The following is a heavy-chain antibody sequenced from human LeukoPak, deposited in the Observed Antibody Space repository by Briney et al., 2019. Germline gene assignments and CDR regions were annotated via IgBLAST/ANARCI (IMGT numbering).Heavy chain of an antibody. CDR3: ARVYGDGPYYFDY. Sequence: ASVKVSCKASGGTFSSYAISWVRQAPGQGLEWMRGIIPIFGTANYAQKFQGRVTITTDESTSTAYMELSSLRSEDTAVYYCARVYGDGPYYFDYWGQGTLVTVSS. CDR1: GGTFSSYA. D-gene: IGHD5-24*01. J-gene: IGHJ4*02. CDR2: IIPIFGTA. V-gene: IGHV1-69*05.